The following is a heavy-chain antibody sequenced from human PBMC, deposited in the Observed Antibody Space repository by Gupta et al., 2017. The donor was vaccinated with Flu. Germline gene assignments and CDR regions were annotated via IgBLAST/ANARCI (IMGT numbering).Heavy chain of an antibody. CDR2: IYTSGST. D-gene: IGHD3-22*01. V-gene: IGHV4-4*07. Sequence: QVQLQESGPGLVKPSETLSLTCTVSGGSISSYYWSWIRQPAGKGLEWIGRIYTSGSTNYNPSRKSRVTMSVDTSKNQFSLKLSSVTAADTAVYYCAREIRHDSKALNFDYWGQGTLVTVSS. CDR1: GGSISSYY. J-gene: IGHJ4*02. CDR3: AREIRHDSKALNFDY.